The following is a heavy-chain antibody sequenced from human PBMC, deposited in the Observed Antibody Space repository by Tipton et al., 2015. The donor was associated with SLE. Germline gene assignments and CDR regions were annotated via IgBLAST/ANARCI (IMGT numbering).Heavy chain of an antibody. J-gene: IGHJ2*01. CDR1: GGSISSGSYY. V-gene: IGHV4-61*02. CDR2: IYTSGST. CDR3: ARRAVTNNWYFDL. Sequence: TLSLTCTVSGGSISSGSYYWSWIRQPAGKGLEWIGRIYTSGSTNYNPSLKSRVTISVDTSKNQFSLKLSSVTAADTALYFCARRAVTNNWYFDLWGRGTLVTVSS. D-gene: IGHD4-17*01.